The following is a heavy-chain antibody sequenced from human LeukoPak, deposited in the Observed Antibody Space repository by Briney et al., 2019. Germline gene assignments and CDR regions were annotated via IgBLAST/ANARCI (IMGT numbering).Heavy chain of an antibody. V-gene: IGHV4-38-2*02. CDR1: GYSISSGYY. D-gene: IGHD1-26*01. CDR2: IYHSGST. CDR3: ARGEVSMDV. Sequence: SETLSLTCTVSGYSISSGYYWGCIRQPPGKGLEWIGSIYHSGSTYYNPSLKSRVTISVDTSKNQFSLKLSSVTAADTAVYYCARGEVSMDVWGKGTTVTVSS. J-gene: IGHJ6*04.